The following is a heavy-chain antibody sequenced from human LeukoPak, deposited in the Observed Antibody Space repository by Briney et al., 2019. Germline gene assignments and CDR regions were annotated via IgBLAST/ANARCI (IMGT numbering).Heavy chain of an antibody. CDR2: IYYSGST. Sequence: SETLSLTRTISGGSISSYYWSWIRQPPGKGLEWIGYIYYSGSTNYNPSLKSRVTISVDTSKNQFSLKLSSVTAADTAVYYCARQGSSGRVYNWFDPRGQGTLVTVSS. J-gene: IGHJ5*02. CDR3: ARQGSSGRVYNWFDP. CDR1: GGSISSYY. D-gene: IGHD6-19*01. V-gene: IGHV4-59*08.